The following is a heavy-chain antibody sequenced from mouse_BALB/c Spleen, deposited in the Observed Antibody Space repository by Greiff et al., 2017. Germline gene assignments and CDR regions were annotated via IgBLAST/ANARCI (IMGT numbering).Heavy chain of an antibody. J-gene: IGHJ4*01. V-gene: IGHV1S81*02. D-gene: IGHD2-1*01. CDR1: GYTFTSTW. Sequence: QVQLQQPGAELVKPGASVKLSCKASGYTFTSTWMHWVKQRPGQGLEWIGEINPSNGSTNYHEKFKSKATLTVDKSSSTAYMQLSSLTSEDSAVFYCARGGFRGNYYAMDYWGQGTSVTVSS. CDR3: ARGGFRGNYYAMDY. CDR2: INPSNGST.